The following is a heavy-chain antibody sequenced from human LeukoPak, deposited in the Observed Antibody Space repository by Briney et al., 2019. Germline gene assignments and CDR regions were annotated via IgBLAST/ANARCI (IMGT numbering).Heavy chain of an antibody. CDR1: GGSISSGSYS. Sequence: SQTLSLTCAVSGGSISSGSYSWSWIRQPPGKGLEWVGHIFHSGITYYNPSLKSRGPISVDRSKNHFSLRLSSVTAADTAVYYCARGTAMADFDFWGQGTLVTVSS. D-gene: IGHD2-2*01. V-gene: IGHV4-30-2*01. CDR3: ARGTAMADFDF. CDR2: IFHSGIT. J-gene: IGHJ4*02.